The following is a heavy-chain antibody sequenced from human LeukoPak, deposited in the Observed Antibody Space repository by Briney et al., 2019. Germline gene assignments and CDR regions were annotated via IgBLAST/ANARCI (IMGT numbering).Heavy chain of an antibody. Sequence: SVKVSCKASGGTFSSYAISWVRQAPGQGLEWMGGIIPIFGTANYAQKFQGRVTITADESTSTAYMELSSLRSEDTAVYYCATHYDILTGYYRVGSAFDIWGQGTMVTVSS. CDR2: IIPIFGTA. CDR3: ATHYDILTGYYRVGSAFDI. CDR1: GGTFSSYA. V-gene: IGHV1-69*13. D-gene: IGHD3-9*01. J-gene: IGHJ3*02.